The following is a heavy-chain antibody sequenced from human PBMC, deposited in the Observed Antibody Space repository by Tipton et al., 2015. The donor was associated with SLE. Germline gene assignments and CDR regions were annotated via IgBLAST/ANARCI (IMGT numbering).Heavy chain of an antibody. Sequence: TLSLTCAVYGGSFSGYYWSRIRQPPGKGLEWIGEINHSGSTNYNPSLKSRVTISVDTSKNQFSLKLSSVTAADTAVYYCARFRAITMVRGVISWYFDLWGRGTLVTVSS. V-gene: IGHV4-34*01. D-gene: IGHD3-10*01. J-gene: IGHJ2*01. CDR2: INHSGST. CDR3: ARFRAITMVRGVISWYFDL. CDR1: GGSFSGYY.